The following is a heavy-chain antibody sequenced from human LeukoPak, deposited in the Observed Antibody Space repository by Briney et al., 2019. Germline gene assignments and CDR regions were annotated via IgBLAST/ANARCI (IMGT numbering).Heavy chain of an antibody. Sequence: SETLSLTCTVSGGSISNYYWSWIRQAPGKGLEWIGYISYSVSTNYNPSLKSRITISVDTSKNQFSLKLSSLTAADTAVYYCARDRSYGGSRFDTWGQGIRVTVSS. D-gene: IGHD1-26*01. CDR3: ARDRSYGGSRFDT. V-gene: IGHV4-59*01. CDR1: GGSISNYY. J-gene: IGHJ5*02. CDR2: ISYSVST.